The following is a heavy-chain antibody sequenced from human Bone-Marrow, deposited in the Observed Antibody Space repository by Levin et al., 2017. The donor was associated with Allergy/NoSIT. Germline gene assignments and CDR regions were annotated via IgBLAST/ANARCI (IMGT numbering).Heavy chain of an antibody. CDR1: GFTFSSYA. CDR3: ARDRGGGYTSHDAFDI. V-gene: IGHV3-30-3*01. J-gene: IGHJ3*02. D-gene: IGHD5-18*01. CDR2: ISYDGSNK. Sequence: PGGSLRLSCAASGFTFSSYAMHWVRQAPGKGLEWVAVISYDGSNKYYADSVKGRFTISRDNSKNTLYLQMNSLRAEDTAVYYCARDRGGGYTSHDAFDIWGQGTMVTVSS.